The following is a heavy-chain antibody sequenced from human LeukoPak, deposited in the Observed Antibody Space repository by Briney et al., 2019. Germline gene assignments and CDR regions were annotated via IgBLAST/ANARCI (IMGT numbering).Heavy chain of an antibody. CDR3: ARVRLLWFGEGYNWFDP. V-gene: IGHV1-18*04. Sequence: AASVKVSCKASGYTFTSYGISWVRQAPGQGLEWMGWISAYNGNTNYAQRLQGRVTMTTDTSTSTAYMELRSLRSGDTAVYYCARVRLLWFGEGYNWFDPWGQGTLVTVSS. D-gene: IGHD3-10*01. CDR1: GYTFTSYG. J-gene: IGHJ5*02. CDR2: ISAYNGNT.